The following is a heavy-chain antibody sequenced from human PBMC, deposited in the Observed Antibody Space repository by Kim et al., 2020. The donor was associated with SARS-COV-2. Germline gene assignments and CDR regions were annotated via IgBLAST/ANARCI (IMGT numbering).Heavy chain of an antibody. CDR3: VRESTNNCDY. CDR2: ST. V-gene: IGHV1-46*01. Sequence: STTYDPNIQGRVTMTRDTSTSTVYMELSSLKSEDTAVYYCVRESTNNCDYWGQGTQVTVSS. J-gene: IGHJ4*02. D-gene: IGHD2-2*01.